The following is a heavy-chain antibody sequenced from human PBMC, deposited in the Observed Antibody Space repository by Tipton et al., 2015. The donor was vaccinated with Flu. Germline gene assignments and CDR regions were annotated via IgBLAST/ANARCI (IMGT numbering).Heavy chain of an antibody. V-gene: IGHV3-13*01. J-gene: IGHJ6*02. CDR3: ARGPLPDSNWYNGMDV. D-gene: IGHD6-13*01. CDR1: GFTFSSYD. CDR2: IGSSGDT. Sequence: SLRLSCEASGFTFSSYDMHWVRQTTGKGLQWVSGIGSSGDTYYPGSVKSRFTISRENAKNSVYLQMRSLRAEDTAVYYCARGPLPDSNWYNGMDVWGQGITVTVFS.